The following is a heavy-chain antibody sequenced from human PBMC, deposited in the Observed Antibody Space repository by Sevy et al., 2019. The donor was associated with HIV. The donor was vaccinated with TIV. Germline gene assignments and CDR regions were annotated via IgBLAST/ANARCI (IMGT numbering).Heavy chain of an antibody. D-gene: IGHD3-10*01. CDR1: GFNFSPYG. CDR3: VKDPHYDFFDY. V-gene: IGHV3-30*02. Sequence: GGSLRLSCAASGFNFSPYGMHWVRQAPGKGLEWVSFIGYDGNKIFYADSGRGRFTVSRDNSKNTLYLQMNSLSTEDTAVYYCVKDPHYDFFDYWGQGILVTVSS. J-gene: IGHJ4*02. CDR2: IGYDGNKI.